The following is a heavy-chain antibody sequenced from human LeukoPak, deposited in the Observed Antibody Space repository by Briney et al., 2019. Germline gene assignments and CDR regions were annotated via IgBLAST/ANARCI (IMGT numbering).Heavy chain of an antibody. V-gene: IGHV4-59*01. D-gene: IGHD6-19*01. CDR2: IYYSGST. CDR1: GGSISSYY. J-gene: IGHJ4*02. Sequence: SETLSLTCTVSGGSISSYYWSWIRQPPGKGLEWIGYIYYSGSTNYNPSLKSRVTISVDTSKNQFSLKLSSVTAADTAVYYCAREHSRGWYDYWGQGTLVTVSS. CDR3: AREHSRGWYDY.